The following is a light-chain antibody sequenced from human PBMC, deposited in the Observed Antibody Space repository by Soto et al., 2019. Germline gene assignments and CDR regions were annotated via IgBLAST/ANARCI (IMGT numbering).Light chain of an antibody. CDR2: GDT. CDR3: QSYDRGLSASV. Sequence: QSVLTQPPSVSGALGQRVTISCTGSSSNIGAGKYVHWYQQLPGRAPKLLIYGDTNRPSGVPDRFSASKSGTSASLAITGLQAEDEADYHCQSYDRGLSASVFGGGTKLTVL. V-gene: IGLV1-40*01. J-gene: IGLJ3*02. CDR1: SSNIGAGKY.